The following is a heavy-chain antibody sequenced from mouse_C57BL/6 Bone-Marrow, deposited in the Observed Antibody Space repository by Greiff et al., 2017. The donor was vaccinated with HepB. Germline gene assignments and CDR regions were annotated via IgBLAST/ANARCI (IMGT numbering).Heavy chain of an antibody. V-gene: IGHV1-55*01. J-gene: IGHJ4*01. D-gene: IGHD1-1*01. CDR1: GYTFTSYW. CDR3: ARSVITTVVVDY. CDR2: IYPGSGST. Sequence: VQLQQPGAELVKPGASVKMSCKASGYTFTSYWITWVKQRPGQGLGWIGDIYPGSGSTNYNEKFKSKATLTVDTSSSTAYMQLSSLTSEDSAVYYCARSVITTVVVDYWGQGTSVTVSS.